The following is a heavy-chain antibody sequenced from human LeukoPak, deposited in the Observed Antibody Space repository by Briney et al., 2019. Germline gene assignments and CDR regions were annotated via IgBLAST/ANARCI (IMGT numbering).Heavy chain of an antibody. Sequence: RTSETLSLTCTVSGGSISSYYWSWIRQPPGKGLEWIGYIYYSGSTNYNPSLKSRVTISVDTSKNQFSLKLSSVTAADTAVYYCARSDPAIAVDLGYWGQGTLVTVSS. CDR3: ARSDPAIAVDLGY. CDR2: IYYSGST. CDR1: GGSISSYY. D-gene: IGHD6-19*01. J-gene: IGHJ4*02. V-gene: IGHV4-59*01.